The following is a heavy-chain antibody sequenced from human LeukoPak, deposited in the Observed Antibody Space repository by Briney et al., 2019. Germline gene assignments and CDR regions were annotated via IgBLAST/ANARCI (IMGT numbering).Heavy chain of an antibody. D-gene: IGHD1-26*01. CDR1: GFTFTAYE. J-gene: IGHJ4*02. CDR2: ITADGTHK. V-gene: IGHV3-48*03. Sequence: GGSLRLSCAASGFTFTAYEMNWFRQAPGKGLEWVSYITADGTHKYDADSVKGRFTISRDNAKNSLYLQMNSLRVDDTAIYYCAREVQWELPDYWGQGTLVTVPS. CDR3: AREVQWELPDY.